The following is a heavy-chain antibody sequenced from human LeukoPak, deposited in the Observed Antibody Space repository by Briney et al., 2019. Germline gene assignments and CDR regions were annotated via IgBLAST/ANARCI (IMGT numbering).Heavy chain of an antibody. V-gene: IGHV3-23*01. CDR2: ISGSSNRT. CDR3: AKRLDSLIGY. J-gene: IGHJ4*02. Sequence: GGSLRLSCAASGFTFSSYAKSWVRQAPGKGLEWVSGISGSSNRTYYAASVRGRFTISRDNSKNTLYLQMTSLRAEDTAAYYCAKRLDSLIGYWGQGTLVTVSS. D-gene: IGHD6-6*01. CDR1: GFTFSSYA.